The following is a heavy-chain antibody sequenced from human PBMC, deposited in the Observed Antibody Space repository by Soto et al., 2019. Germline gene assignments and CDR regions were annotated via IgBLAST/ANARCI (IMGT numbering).Heavy chain of an antibody. Sequence: SETLSLTCTVSDDFISSYYWNWIRQPAGKGLEWIGRVSTNGATNYNPSLESRVTMSVDTSKNQFSLKLTSVTAADTAVYFCARADYEILTGSYAMDVWGQGTTVTVS. CDR3: ARADYEILTGSYAMDV. D-gene: IGHD3-9*01. J-gene: IGHJ6*02. CDR1: DDFISSYY. V-gene: IGHV4-4*07. CDR2: VSTNGAT.